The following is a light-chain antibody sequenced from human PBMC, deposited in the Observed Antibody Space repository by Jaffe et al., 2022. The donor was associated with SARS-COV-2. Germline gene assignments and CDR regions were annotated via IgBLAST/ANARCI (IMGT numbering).Light chain of an antibody. CDR2: WAS. Sequence: DIVMTQSPDSLAVSLGEGATIICKSSQSVLYSSNNKNYLAWYHHKPGQPPKLLISWASTRESGVPDRFSGSGSGTDFALTISTLQAGDVGVYYCQQYYTTPYTFGQGTKLEI. J-gene: IGKJ2*01. CDR3: QQYYTTPYT. CDR1: QSVLYSSNNKNY. V-gene: IGKV4-1*01.